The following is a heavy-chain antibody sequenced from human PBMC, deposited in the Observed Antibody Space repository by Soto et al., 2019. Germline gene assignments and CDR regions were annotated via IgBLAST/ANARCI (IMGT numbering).Heavy chain of an antibody. CDR3: AREAPGYQHWFDP. V-gene: IGHV4-34*01. Sequence: SETLSLTCAVYGGSFSGYYWSWIRQPPGKGLEWIGEINHSGSTNYNPSLKSRVTISVDTSKNQFSLKLSSVTAADTAVYYCAREAPGYQHWFDPWGQGTLVTVSS. CDR2: INHSGST. CDR1: GGSFSGYY. D-gene: IGHD2-2*01. J-gene: IGHJ5*02.